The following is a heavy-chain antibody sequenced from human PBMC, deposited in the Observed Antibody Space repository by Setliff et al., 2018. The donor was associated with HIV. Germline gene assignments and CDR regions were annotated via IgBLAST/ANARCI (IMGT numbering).Heavy chain of an antibody. J-gene: IGHJ6*02. V-gene: IGHV3-48*01. CDR1: GFTFSNAW. D-gene: IGHD6-19*01. CDR3: ARVDEAGTADFYYYFYGMDV. Sequence: PGGSLRLSCAASGFTFSNAWMSWVRQAPGKGLEWVSYISSSSSTIYYADSVKGRFTISRDNAKNSLYLQMNSLRAEDTAVYYCARVDEAGTADFYYYFYGMDVWGQGTTVTVS. CDR2: ISSSSSTI.